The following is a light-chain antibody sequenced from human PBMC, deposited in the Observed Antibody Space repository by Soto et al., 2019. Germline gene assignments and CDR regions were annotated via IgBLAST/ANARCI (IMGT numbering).Light chain of an antibody. CDR1: QSVSTNY. CDR2: GAS. Sequence: EIVLTRSPGTLSLSPGERATLSCTASQSVSTNYLAWYQQQPGQATSLLIYGASNRATGIPDRSSGSGSGKDFTLTISRLEPEDFAVYYCQQYGSSGTFGQGTKV. V-gene: IGKV3-20*01. CDR3: QQYGSSGT. J-gene: IGKJ1*01.